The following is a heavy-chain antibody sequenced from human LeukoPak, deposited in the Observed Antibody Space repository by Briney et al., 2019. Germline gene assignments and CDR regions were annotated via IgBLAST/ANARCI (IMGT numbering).Heavy chain of an antibody. J-gene: IGHJ4*02. V-gene: IGHV4-30-2*01. CDR1: GGPISSGDYS. CDR3: ARASIGTYYYFDY. CDR2: IFQSGST. Sequence: SETLSLTCAVSGGPISSGDYSWSWIRQPPGKGLEWIGYIFQSGSTYYNPSLKSRVTMSVDTSRNQFSLKLSSVTAAGTAVYYCARASIGTYYYFDYWGQGTLVTVSS. D-gene: IGHD1-26*01.